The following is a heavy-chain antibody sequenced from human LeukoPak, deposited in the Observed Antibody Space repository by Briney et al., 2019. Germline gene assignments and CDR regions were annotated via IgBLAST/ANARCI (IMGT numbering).Heavy chain of an antibody. J-gene: IGHJ4*02. CDR2: IYSGGST. V-gene: IGHV3-53*01. CDR1: GFTVSSNY. CDR3: ARDLWFGELGLGY. D-gene: IGHD3-10*01. Sequence: PGGSLRLSCAASGFTVSSNYMSWVRQAPGKGLEWVSVIYSGGSTYYADSVKGRFTISRDNSKNTLYLQMNSLRADDTAIYYCARDLWFGELGLGYWGQGILVTVSS.